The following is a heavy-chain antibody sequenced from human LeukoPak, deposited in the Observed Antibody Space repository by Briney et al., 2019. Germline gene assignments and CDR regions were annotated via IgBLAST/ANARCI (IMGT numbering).Heavy chain of an antibody. CDR3: ASKAVAGFDL. J-gene: IGHJ2*01. CDR1: GGSIGSYY. D-gene: IGHD6-19*01. V-gene: IGHV4-59*08. Sequence: SETLSLTCTVSGGSIGSYYWSWIRQPPGKGLEWIGYIYYSGSTNYNPSLKSRVTISVDTSKNQFSLKLSSVTAADTAVYYCASKAVAGFDLWGRGTLVTVSS. CDR2: IYYSGST.